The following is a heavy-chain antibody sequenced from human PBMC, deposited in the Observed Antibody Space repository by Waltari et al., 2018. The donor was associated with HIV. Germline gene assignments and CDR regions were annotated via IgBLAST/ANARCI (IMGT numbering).Heavy chain of an antibody. CDR1: GFTFSSYS. V-gene: IGHV3-48*04. J-gene: IGHJ4*02. D-gene: IGHD1-7*01. CDR3: ARDTPYNWNYPGGYFDY. Sequence: EVQLVESGGGLVQPGGSLRLPCAASGFTFSSYSMNWVRQAPGKGLEWVSYISSSSSTIYYADSVKGRFTISRDNAKNSLYLQMNSLRAEDTAVYYCARDTPYNWNYPGGYFDYWGQGTLVTVSS. CDR2: ISSSSSTI.